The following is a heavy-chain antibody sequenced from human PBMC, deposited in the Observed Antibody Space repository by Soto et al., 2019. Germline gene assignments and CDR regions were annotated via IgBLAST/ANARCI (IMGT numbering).Heavy chain of an antibody. J-gene: IGHJ4*02. CDR1: GFSFSTYT. V-gene: IGHV3-23*01. CDR2: ISGSGGSP. CDR3: AKARCSTTNCYVPDD. D-gene: IGHD2-8*01. Sequence: PGGSLRLSCAASGFSFSTYTMSWVRRAPGKGLEWVSSISGSGGSPSYADSVQGRFFISRDNPKQTLYLQMNSLSAEDTAVYYCAKARCSTTNCYVPDDWGEGILVTV.